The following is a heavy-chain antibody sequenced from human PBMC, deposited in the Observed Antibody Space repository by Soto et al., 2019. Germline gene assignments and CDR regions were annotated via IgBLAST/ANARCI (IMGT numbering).Heavy chain of an antibody. D-gene: IGHD3-9*01. CDR2: IIPIFGTA. V-gene: IGHV1-69*01. CDR1: GGTFSSYA. J-gene: IGHJ6*02. CDR3: AGSPYYDFLPGPREIYGMDV. Sequence: QVQLVQSGAEVKKPGSSVKVSCKASGGTFSSYAISWVRQAPGQGLEWMGGIIPIFGTANYAQKFQGRVTIPAAESTSPAYMELSSLRSEDTALYYCAGSPYYDFLPGPREIYGMDVWGQGTTVTVSS.